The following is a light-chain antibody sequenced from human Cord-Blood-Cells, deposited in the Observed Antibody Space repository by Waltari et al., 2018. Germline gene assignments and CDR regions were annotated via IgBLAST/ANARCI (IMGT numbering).Light chain of an antibody. CDR2: KAS. V-gene: IGKV1-5*03. J-gene: IGKJ2*01. Sequence: IQMTQSPSTLSASVGDRVTITCRASQSISSWVAWYQQKPGKAPKLLIYKASSLESGVPSRFSGSGSGTEFTLTISSLQPDDFATYYCQQYNSYTFGQGTKLEIK. CDR3: QQYNSYT. CDR1: QSISSW.